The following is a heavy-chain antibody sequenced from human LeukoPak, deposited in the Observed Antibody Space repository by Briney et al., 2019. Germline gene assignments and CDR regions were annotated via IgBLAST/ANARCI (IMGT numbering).Heavy chain of an antibody. J-gene: IGHJ6*03. Sequence: PGGSLRLSCAASGFTFSSYWMSWVRQAPGKGLEWVANIKQDGSEKYYVDSVKGRFTISRDNAKNSLYLQMNGLRAEDTAVYYCASSTFYCSSTSCYVYYYMDVWGKGTTVTVSS. CDR1: GFTFSSYW. V-gene: IGHV3-7*01. CDR3: ASSTFYCSSTSCYVYYYMDV. CDR2: IKQDGSEK. D-gene: IGHD2-2*01.